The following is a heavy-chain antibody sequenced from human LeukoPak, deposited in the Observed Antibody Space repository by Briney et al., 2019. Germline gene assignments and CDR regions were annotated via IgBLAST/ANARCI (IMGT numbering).Heavy chain of an antibody. CDR1: GITLSNYG. D-gene: IGHD1-1*01. CDR2: ISGSAGGT. Sequence: PGGSLRLSCAVSGITLSNYGMSWVRQAPGKGLEWVAGISGSAGGTNYADSVKGRFTISRDNSKNTLYLQMNRLRAEDTAVYYCADWTLFDYWGQGTLVTVSS. J-gene: IGHJ4*02. V-gene: IGHV3-23*01. CDR3: ADWTLFDY.